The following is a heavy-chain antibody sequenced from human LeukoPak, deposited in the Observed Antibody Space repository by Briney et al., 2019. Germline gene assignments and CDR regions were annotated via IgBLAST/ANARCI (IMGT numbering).Heavy chain of an antibody. Sequence: GGSLRLSCAASGFTFSSYALTWVRQAPGKGLEWVSAISGGGDSTYYADSVKGRFTISRDNSKNTLYLQMNSLRAEDTAVYYCAKDGGYDSDYWGQGTLVTVSS. CDR1: GFTFSSYA. CDR3: AKDGGYDSDY. D-gene: IGHD5-12*01. J-gene: IGHJ4*02. CDR2: ISGGGDST. V-gene: IGHV3-23*01.